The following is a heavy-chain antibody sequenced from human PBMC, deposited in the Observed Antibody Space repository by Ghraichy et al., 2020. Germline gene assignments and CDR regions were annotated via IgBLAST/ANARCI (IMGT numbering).Heavy chain of an antibody. CDR2: ISGSGGST. CDR1: GFTFSSYA. J-gene: IGHJ3*02. D-gene: IGHD3-22*01. CDR3: AMDRYYYDSSGYYSLGAFDI. Sequence: GGSLRLSCAASGFTFSSYAMSWVRQAPGKGLEWVSAISGSGGSTYYADSVKGRFTISRDNSKNTLYLQMNSLRAEDTAVYYCAMDRYYYDSSGYYSLGAFDIWGQGTMVTVSS. V-gene: IGHV3-23*01.